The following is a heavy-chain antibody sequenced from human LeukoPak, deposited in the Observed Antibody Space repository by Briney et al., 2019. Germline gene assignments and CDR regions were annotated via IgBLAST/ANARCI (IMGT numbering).Heavy chain of an antibody. CDR2: ISWNSGSI. V-gene: IGHV3-9*01. CDR3: AKIGSSGYYYGKWFDP. J-gene: IGHJ5*02. D-gene: IGHD3-22*01. CDR1: GFTFDDYA. Sequence: SGGSLRLSCAASGFTFDDYAMHWVRQAPGKGLEWVSGISWNSGSIGYADSVKGRFTISRDNSKNTLYPQMNSLRAEDTAVYYCAKIGSSGYYYGKWFDPWGQGTLVTVSS.